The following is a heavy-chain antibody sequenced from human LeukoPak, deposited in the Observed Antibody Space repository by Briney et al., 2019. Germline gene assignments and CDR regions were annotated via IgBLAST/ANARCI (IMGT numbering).Heavy chain of an antibody. CDR2: ISSSGSST. J-gene: IGHJ4*02. V-gene: IGHV3-11*04. D-gene: IGHD5-18*01. Sequence: GGSLRLSCAASGFTFSDYYMSWVRQAPGKGLEWVSYISSSGSSTYYADSVKGRFTISRDNAKNSLYLQMNSLRVEDTAVYYCASRYSPFDFWGQGTLVTVSS. CDR3: ASRYSPFDF. CDR1: GFTFSDYY.